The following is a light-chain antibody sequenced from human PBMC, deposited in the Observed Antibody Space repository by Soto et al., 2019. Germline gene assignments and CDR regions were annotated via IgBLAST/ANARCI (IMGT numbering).Light chain of an antibody. CDR2: GAS. CDR3: QQYNNYFRT. J-gene: IGKJ1*01. Sequence: ETVMTQSPATLSVSPGERATLSCRASQSVNSNLAWYQQKLGQAPRLLIYGASSRATGIPDRFSGSGSGTDFTLTISSLQPDDFATYYCQQYNNYFRTFGQGTKVDIK. CDR1: QSVNSN. V-gene: IGKV3D-15*01.